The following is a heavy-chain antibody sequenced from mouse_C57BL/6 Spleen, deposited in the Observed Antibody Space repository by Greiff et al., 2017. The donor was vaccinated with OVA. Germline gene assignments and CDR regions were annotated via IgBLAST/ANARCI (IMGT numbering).Heavy chain of an antibody. Sequence: EVQGVESGAELMKPGASVKISCKASGYSFTGYYMNWVKQSPEKSLEWIGEINPSTGGTTYNQKFKAKATLTVDKSSSTAYMQLKSLTSEDSAVYYCARDYGSDYWGQGTTLTVSS. J-gene: IGHJ2*01. CDR1: GYSFTGYY. V-gene: IGHV1-42*01. CDR3: ARDYGSDY. D-gene: IGHD1-1*01. CDR2: INPSTGGT.